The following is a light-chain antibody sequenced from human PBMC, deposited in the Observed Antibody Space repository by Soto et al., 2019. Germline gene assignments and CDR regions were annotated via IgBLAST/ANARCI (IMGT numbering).Light chain of an antibody. CDR2: DVS. J-gene: IGKJ4*01. Sequence: DIQMTQSPSSLSASVGDRVTITCQASQDINNYLNWYQQKPGKAPKLLIHDVSKLETGVPSRFSGSGSGTDFSFTISRLQAEDIATYYCQQYDNLPLTFGGGTKVEIK. CDR3: QQYDNLPLT. V-gene: IGKV1-33*01. CDR1: QDINNY.